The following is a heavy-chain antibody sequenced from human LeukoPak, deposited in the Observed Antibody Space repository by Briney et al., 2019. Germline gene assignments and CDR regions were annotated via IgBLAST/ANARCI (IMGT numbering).Heavy chain of an antibody. J-gene: IGHJ3*02. V-gene: IGHV3-53*01. D-gene: IGHD6-6*01. CDR1: GFTFSSYA. CDR3: ARDSSSDAFDI. CDR2: IYSGGST. Sequence: GGSLRLSCAASGFTFSSYAMSWVRQAPGKGLDWVSVIYSGGSTYYADSVKGRFTISRDNSKNTLYLQMNSLRAEDTAVYYCARDSSSDAFDIWGQGTMVTVSS.